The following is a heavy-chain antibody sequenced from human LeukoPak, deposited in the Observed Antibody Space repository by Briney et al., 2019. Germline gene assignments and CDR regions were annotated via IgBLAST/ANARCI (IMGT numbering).Heavy chain of an antibody. CDR2: INHNGNVN. V-gene: IGHV3-7*03. D-gene: IGHD3-16*01. CDR3: ARGGGLDV. CDR1: GFTFSSYW. Sequence: GGSLRLSCAASGFTFSSYWMSWVRQAPGKGLEWVANINHNGNVNYYVDSVKGRFTIPIDNAKNSLYLQMSNLRAEDTAVYFCARGGGLDVWGQGATVTVSS. J-gene: IGHJ6*02.